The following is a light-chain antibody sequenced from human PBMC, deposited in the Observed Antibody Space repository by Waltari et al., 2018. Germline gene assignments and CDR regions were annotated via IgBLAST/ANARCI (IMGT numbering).Light chain of an antibody. J-gene: IGLJ3*02. V-gene: IGLV1-40*01. CDR2: RNT. CDR1: SSHIGAGYA. Sequence: QSLLTQPPSLSGAPGQRVTISCTGDSSHIGAGYAVTWYQQFPGTAPRLLMSRNTDRPAGVPERFSGSKSGTSASLAITGLQAEDEAAYYCQSYDSRLTAWVFGGGTKVTVL. CDR3: QSYDSRLTAWV.